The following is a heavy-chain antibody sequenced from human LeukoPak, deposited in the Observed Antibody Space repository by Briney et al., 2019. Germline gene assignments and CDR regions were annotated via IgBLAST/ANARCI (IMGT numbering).Heavy chain of an antibody. V-gene: IGHV4-34*01. CDR2: INHSGST. J-gene: IGHJ5*02. Sequence: TSETLSLNCAVYGGSFSGYYWSWIRQPPGKGLEWIGEINHSGSTNYNPSLKSRVTISVDTSKNQFSLKLSSVTAADTAVYYCARTRYYYGSGSRYVWFDPWGRGTLVTVSS. CDR3: ARTRYYYGSGSRYVWFDP. D-gene: IGHD3-10*01. CDR1: GGSFSGYY.